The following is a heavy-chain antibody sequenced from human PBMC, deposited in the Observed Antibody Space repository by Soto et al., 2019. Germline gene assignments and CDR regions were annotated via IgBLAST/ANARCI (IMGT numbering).Heavy chain of an antibody. V-gene: IGHV1-8*01. CDR3: ARVDFCTSYDKRASWFDP. J-gene: IGHJ5*02. D-gene: IGHD3-10*01. CDR2: MDIKNDYT. CDR1: GYTFINKD. Sequence: QVQLVQSGATVKSPGASVKVSCKASGYTFINKDITWVRQAAGQGLEWMGWMDIKNDYTVYAQKFKGRVTMTRDTTIDTAYMELSGLRPEDPAVYYCARVDFCTSYDKRASWFDPWGQGTLVTVSA.